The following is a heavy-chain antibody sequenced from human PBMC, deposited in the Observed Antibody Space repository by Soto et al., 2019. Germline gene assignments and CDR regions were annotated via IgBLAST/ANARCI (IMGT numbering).Heavy chain of an antibody. CDR2: IYTGGST. J-gene: IGHJ3*02. V-gene: IGHV3-53*01. CDR1: GFIVSTNY. CDR3: ARVFDAFDI. Sequence: EVPLVESGGGLIQPGGSLRLSCAASGFIVSTNYMTWVRQAPGKGLECVSVIYTGGSTYYADSVKGRLTISRDNSKNTLYLQMNSLRAEDTAVYYCARVFDAFDIWGQGTMVTVSS.